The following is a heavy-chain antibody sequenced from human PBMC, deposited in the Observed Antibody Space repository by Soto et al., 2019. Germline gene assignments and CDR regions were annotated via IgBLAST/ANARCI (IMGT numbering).Heavy chain of an antibody. Sequence: DSVQVSCKASGYAFTTYHMHWVRQAPGQGLEWMGMIDPSDGTTTYAQKLQGRVTMTRDTATSTVYMELSSLRSEDTAVYYCAREEVPDVKNDAFEIWGQGKMVTLSS. CDR1: GYAFTTYH. V-gene: IGHV1-46*04. CDR3: AREEVPDVKNDAFEI. J-gene: IGHJ3*02. CDR2: IDPSDGTT.